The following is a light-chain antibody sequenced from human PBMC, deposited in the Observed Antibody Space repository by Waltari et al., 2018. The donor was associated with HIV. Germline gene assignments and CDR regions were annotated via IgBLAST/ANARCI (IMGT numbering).Light chain of an antibody. CDR1: SSDVGTYNY. CDR3: SSYAGSNNVV. V-gene: IGLV2-8*01. CDR2: EVT. Sequence: QSALTQPPSASGSAGQSVSISCTGTSSDVGTYNYVSWYRQHPGKAPKLMVYEVTKRPSVVPDRFSGSKSGNTASLTVSGLQAEDEADYYCSSYAGSNNVVFGGGTKLTVL. J-gene: IGLJ2*01.